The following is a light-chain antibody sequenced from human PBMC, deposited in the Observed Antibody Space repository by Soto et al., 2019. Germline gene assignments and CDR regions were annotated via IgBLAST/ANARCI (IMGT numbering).Light chain of an antibody. Sequence: EIVMTQSPATLSLSPGERATLSCRASQSVGKYLVWYQQKPGQAPRLLTYDASNRATGIPARFSGSGSGTDFTLTISSLEPEDFAVYYCQQRGNRPPWTFGQGTKVDIK. CDR2: DAS. CDR3: QQRGNRPPWT. V-gene: IGKV3-11*01. J-gene: IGKJ1*01. CDR1: QSVGKY.